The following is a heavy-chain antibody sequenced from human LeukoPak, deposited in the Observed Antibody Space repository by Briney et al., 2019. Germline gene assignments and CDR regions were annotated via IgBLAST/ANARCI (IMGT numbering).Heavy chain of an antibody. V-gene: IGHV3-30*02. D-gene: IGHD3-10*01. CDR1: GLTFSTYN. Sequence: GGSLRLSCAASGLTFSTYNFRWVRQAPGKGLEWVAFIPYGGSDKYYADSVKGRFTISRDNSKNTLFLQMNSLKTEDTAVYYCARDYGSGSYSLDYWGQGTLVTVSS. J-gene: IGHJ4*02. CDR3: ARDYGSGSYSLDY. CDR2: IPYGGSDK.